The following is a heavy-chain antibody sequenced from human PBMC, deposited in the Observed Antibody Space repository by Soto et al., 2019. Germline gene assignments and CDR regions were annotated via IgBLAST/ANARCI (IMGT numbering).Heavy chain of an antibody. J-gene: IGHJ6*02. D-gene: IGHD6-13*01. CDR2: INHSGST. V-gene: IGHV4-34*01. CDR3: ARGRTRYSSSWYKVGYYYYGMDV. CDR1: GGSFSGYY. Sequence: PSETLSLTCAVYGGSFSGYYWSWIRQPPGKGLEWIGEINHSGSTNYNPSLKSRVTISVDTSKNQFSLKLSSVTAADTAVYYCARGRTRYSSSWYKVGYYYYGMDVWGQGTTVTVSS.